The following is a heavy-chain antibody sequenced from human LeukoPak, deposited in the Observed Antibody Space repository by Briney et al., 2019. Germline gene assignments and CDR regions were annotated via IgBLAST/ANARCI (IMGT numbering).Heavy chain of an antibody. CDR3: ARRNGLGTVTSFGY. J-gene: IGHJ4*02. CDR1: GRSICNRRYH. Sequence: PAETLSLTCAVSGRSICNRRYHWGGTHPRQRPEVEWVGRIYYSGSTYYNPSLRSRVTISVDTSKDQFSLKLSSVTAADTAVYYCARRNGLGTVTSFGYWGQGTLVTVSS. CDR2: IYYSGST. D-gene: IGHD4-17*01. V-gene: IGHV4-39*01.